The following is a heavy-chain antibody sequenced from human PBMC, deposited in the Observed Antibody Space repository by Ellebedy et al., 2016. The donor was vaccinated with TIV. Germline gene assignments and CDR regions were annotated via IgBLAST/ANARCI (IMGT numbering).Heavy chain of an antibody. CDR2: SIPIFGSP. V-gene: IGHV1-69*13. CDR1: GGTFTSYV. CDR3: ARDRYGYLDY. D-gene: IGHD5-18*01. J-gene: IGHJ4*02. Sequence: AASVQVSCKASGGTFTSYVISRVRHAPGQWLERMGGSIPIFGSPHYAQKFQGRVTITADDSTSTAYMELSRLTSEDTAVNYCARDRYGYLDYWGQGTLVTVSS.